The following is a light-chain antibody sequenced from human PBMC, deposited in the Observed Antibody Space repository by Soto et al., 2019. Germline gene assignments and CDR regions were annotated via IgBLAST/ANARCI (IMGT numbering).Light chain of an antibody. CDR2: ETN. V-gene: IGLV1-51*02. CDR3: ETWDTSLSAGRV. J-gene: IGLJ1*01. CDR1: SSNVGNNY. Sequence: QSALTQPPSVSAAPGQTVTSSCSGRSSNVGNNYVSWYQHLPGPAPKLLIYETNRRPAGISDRFSGSKSGTSATLGITGLQTADESDYYCETWDTSLSAGRVFGPGTKLTVL.